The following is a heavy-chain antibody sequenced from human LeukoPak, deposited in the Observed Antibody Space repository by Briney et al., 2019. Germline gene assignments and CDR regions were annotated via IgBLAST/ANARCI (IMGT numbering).Heavy chain of an antibody. CDR2: ISSSGGTI. J-gene: IGHJ4*02. V-gene: IGHV3-48*03. CDR1: GFTFRNYE. Sequence: GGSLRLSCAASGFTFRNYEMNWVRQAPGKGLEWVSYISSSGGTIYYADSVKGRFTISRDNAKNSLYLQMSRLRAEDPAVYYCAAAYGSSWYAYWGQGTLVTVSS. CDR3: AAAYGSSWYAY. D-gene: IGHD6-13*01.